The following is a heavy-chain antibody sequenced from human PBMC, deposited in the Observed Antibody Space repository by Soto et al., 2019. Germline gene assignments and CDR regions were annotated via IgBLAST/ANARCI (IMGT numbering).Heavy chain of an antibody. V-gene: IGHV4-34*01. CDR3: ARFMITFGGVIPSYYFDY. D-gene: IGHD3-16*02. CDR1: GGSFSGYY. J-gene: IGHJ4*02. Sequence: SEPLSLTCAVYGGSFSGYYWSWIRQPPGKGLEWIGEINHSGSTNYNPSLKSRVTISVDTSKNQFSLKLSSVTAADTAVYYCARFMITFGGVIPSYYFDYWGQGTLVTVSS. CDR2: INHSGST.